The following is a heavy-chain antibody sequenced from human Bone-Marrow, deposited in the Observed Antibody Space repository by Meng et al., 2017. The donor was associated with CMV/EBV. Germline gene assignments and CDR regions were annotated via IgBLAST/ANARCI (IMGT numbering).Heavy chain of an antibody. Sequence: GEALKISCAASGFTFSSYWMSWVRQAPGKGQEWVANIKQDGREKYYVDYVTGRFTISRDNAKNSPYLQMNSLRAEDTAVYYCARAGSGYDFFDYWGQGTLATVSS. CDR2: IKQDGREK. D-gene: IGHD5-12*01. V-gene: IGHV3-7*01. CDR1: GFTFSSYW. CDR3: ARAGSGYDFFDY. J-gene: IGHJ4*02.